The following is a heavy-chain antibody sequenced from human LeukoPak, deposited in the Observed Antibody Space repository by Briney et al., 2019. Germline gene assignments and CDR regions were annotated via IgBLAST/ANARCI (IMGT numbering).Heavy chain of an antibody. J-gene: IGHJ4*02. CDR2: INHSGST. Sequence: SETLSLTCAVYGGSFSGYYWSWIRQPPGKGLEWIGEINHSGSTNYNPSLKSRVTISVDTSMNQFSLKLSSVTAADTAVYYCARVLELVDYWGQGTLVTVSS. CDR1: GGSFSGYY. V-gene: IGHV4-34*01. CDR3: ARVLELVDY. D-gene: IGHD1-7*01.